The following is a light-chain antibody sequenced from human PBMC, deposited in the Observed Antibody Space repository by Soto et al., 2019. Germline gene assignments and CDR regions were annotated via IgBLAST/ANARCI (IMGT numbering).Light chain of an antibody. CDR3: CSYGGSEI. V-gene: IGLV2-11*01. CDR1: SRDFGADNH. CDR2: DVS. J-gene: IGLJ2*01. Sequence: QSALTQPRSVSGSPGQSVTISCSGPSRDFGADNHVAWYQQYPDKAPEVMIYDVSQRPSGVPARFSGSKSGNTASLTISGLQAEDEADYYCCSYGGSEIFGGGTKVTVL.